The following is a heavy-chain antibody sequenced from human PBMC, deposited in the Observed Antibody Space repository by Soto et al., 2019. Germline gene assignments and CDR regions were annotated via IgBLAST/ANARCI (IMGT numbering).Heavy chain of an antibody. D-gene: IGHD3-10*01. J-gene: IGHJ6*02. CDR2: IMPTVDSA. CDR3: AVAAVREIMAQESSGMAV. CDR1: GGTLSDYA. Sequence: QVQLVQSGAEVKTPGSSVKVSCKASGGTLSDYAISWVRQAPGQGLEWMGGIMPTVDSANYAQNFQGRLTISAEESTSTANLELGSLRSDDTAVYYCAVAAVREIMAQESSGMAVWGQGTTVIVSS. V-gene: IGHV1-69*01.